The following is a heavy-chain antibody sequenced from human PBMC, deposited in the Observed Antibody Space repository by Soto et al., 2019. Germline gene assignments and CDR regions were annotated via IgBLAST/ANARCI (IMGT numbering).Heavy chain of an antibody. V-gene: IGHV3-48*02. Sequence: GGSLRLSCAASGFTFSSYSMNWVRQAPGKGLEWVSYISSSSSTIYYADSVKGRFTISRDNAKNSLYLQMNSLRDEDTAVYYCASEGGNLLRYFDWPHSRHYGMDVWGQGTTVTVSS. D-gene: IGHD3-9*01. J-gene: IGHJ6*02. CDR1: GFTFSSYS. CDR3: ASEGGNLLRYFDWPHSRHYGMDV. CDR2: ISSSSSTI.